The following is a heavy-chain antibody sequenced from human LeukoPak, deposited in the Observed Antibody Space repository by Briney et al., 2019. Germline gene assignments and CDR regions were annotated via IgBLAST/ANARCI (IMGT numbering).Heavy chain of an antibody. Sequence: GGSLRLSCAASGFTFSSYAMSWVRQAPGKGLEWVSTISSSGGSTYYADSVKGRFTISRDTSKSTLYLQINSLRAEDTAVYYCAKGLDIVVVPAAIPTAEFDYWGQGTLVTVSS. J-gene: IGHJ4*02. D-gene: IGHD2-2*03. CDR1: GFTFSSYA. CDR3: AKGLDIVVVPAAIPTAEFDY. CDR2: ISSSGGST. V-gene: IGHV3-23*01.